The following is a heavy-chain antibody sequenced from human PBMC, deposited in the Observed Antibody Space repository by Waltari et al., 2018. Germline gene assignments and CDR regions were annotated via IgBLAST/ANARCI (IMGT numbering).Heavy chain of an antibody. V-gene: IGHV1-69*06. J-gene: IGHJ5*02. D-gene: IGHD4-17*01. Sequence: QVQLVQSGAEVKKPGASVKVSCKASGYTFTGYYMHWVRQAPGQGLEWMGRIIPIFGTANYAQKFQGRVTITADKSTSTAYMELSSLRSEDTAVYYCARETPDYGDYGIFDPWGQGTLVTVSS. CDR1: GYTFTGYY. CDR3: ARETPDYGDYGIFDP. CDR2: IIPIFGTA.